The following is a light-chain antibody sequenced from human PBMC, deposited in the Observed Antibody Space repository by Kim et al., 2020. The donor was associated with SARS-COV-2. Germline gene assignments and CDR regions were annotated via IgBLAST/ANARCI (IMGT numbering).Light chain of an antibody. J-gene: IGKJ1*01. Sequence: DIVLTQSPLSLPVTPGEPASISCRSSQTLLHSSGHNFLDWYVQKSGQSPQLLIYLGSTRASGVPDRFSGSGSGTDFTLKISRVEAEDVGIYYCMQAVQDPRTFGQGTKVDIK. CDR2: LGS. V-gene: IGKV2-28*01. CDR3: MQAVQDPRT. CDR1: QTLLHSSGHNF.